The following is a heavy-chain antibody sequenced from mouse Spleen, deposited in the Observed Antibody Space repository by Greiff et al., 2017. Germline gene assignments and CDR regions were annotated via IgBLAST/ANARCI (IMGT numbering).Heavy chain of an antibody. CDR1: GFTFSDYY. V-gene: IGHV5-16*01. D-gene: IGHD2-10*02. CDR3: AREAYGKWDYYAMDY. Sequence: DVKLVESEGGLVQPGSSMKLSCTASGFTFSDYYMAWVRQVPEKGLEWVANINYDGSSTYYLDSLKSRFIISRDNAKNILYLQMSSLKSEDTATYYCAREAYGKWDYYAMDYWGQGTSVTVSS. J-gene: IGHJ4*01. CDR2: INYDGSST.